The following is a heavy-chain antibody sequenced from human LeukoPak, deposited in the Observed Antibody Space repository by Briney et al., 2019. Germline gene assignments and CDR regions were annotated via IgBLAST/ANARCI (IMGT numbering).Heavy chain of an antibody. V-gene: IGHV1-2*02. J-gene: IGHJ6*02. CDR1: GYTFTGYY. D-gene: IGHD6-13*01. CDR3: ARDLSSSWKLYYYYGMDV. Sequence: ASEKVSCKASGYTFTGYYMHWVRQAPGQGLEWMGWINPNSGGTNYAQKFQGRVTMTRDTSISTAYMELSRLRSDDTAVYYCARDLSSSWKLYYYYGMDVWGQGTTATVSS. CDR2: INPNSGGT.